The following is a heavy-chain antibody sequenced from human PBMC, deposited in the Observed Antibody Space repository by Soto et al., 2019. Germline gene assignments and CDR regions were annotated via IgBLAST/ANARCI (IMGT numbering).Heavy chain of an antibody. V-gene: IGHV1-58*02. CDR3: AAEGVTMVRGVISDAFDI. CDR2: IVVGSGNT. Sequence: ASVKVSCKASGFTFTSSAMQWVRQARGQRLEWIGWIVVGSGNTNYAQKFQERVTITREMSTSTAYMELSSLRSEDTAVYYCAAEGVTMVRGVISDAFDIWGQGTMVTVSS. J-gene: IGHJ3*02. CDR1: GFTFTSSA. D-gene: IGHD3-10*01.